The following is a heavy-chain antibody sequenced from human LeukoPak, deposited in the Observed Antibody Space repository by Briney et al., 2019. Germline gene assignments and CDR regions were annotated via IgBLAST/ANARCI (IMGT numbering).Heavy chain of an antibody. D-gene: IGHD2-2*02. CDR3: ANYCSSSSCHIRRAFDI. J-gene: IGHJ3*02. CDR1: GGSISGYY. V-gene: IGHV4-59*08. CDR2: IHYSGST. Sequence: SETLSLTCTVSGGSISGYYWSWIRQPPGKGLEWIGYIHYSGSTNYNPSLKSRVAISVDTSKNQFSLKLSSVTAADTAVYYCANYCSSSSCHIRRAFDIWGQGTMVTVSS.